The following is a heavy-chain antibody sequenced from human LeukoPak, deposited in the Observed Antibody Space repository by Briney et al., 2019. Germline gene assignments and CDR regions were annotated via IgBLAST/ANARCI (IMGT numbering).Heavy chain of an antibody. CDR3: ASGIEYSSSSGANWFDP. V-gene: IGHV4-34*01. Sequence: SETLSLTCAVYGGSFSGYYWSSIRQPPGKGLEWIGEINHSGSTNYNPSLKSRVTISVDTSKKQFSLKLSSVTAGDTAVYYCASGIEYSSSSGANWFDPWGQGNLVTVSS. CDR1: GGSFSGYY. D-gene: IGHD6-6*01. CDR2: INHSGST. J-gene: IGHJ5*02.